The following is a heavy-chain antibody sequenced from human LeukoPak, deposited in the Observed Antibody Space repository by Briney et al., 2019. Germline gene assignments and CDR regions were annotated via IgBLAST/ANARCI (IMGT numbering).Heavy chain of an antibody. CDR3: ARSAAAGRIVATFGY. CDR1: GFIFSNYE. V-gene: IGHV3-30-3*01. J-gene: IGHJ4*02. D-gene: IGHD5-12*01. CDR2: TFGSGGNK. Sequence: PVGSLRLSCAASGFIFSNYEINWVREAPGKGLGWVSYTFGSGGNKQYADSVKGGFTISRDNSKNTLHLQMNSLRAEDTAVYYGARSAAAGRIVATFGYWGQGTLVIVSS.